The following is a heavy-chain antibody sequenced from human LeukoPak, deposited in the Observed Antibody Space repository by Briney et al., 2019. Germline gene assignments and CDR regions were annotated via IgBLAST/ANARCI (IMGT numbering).Heavy chain of an antibody. J-gene: IGHJ4*02. CDR1: GYSFTNYW. D-gene: IGHD1-7*01. V-gene: IGHV5-51*01. CDR3: ARGFLELSY. CDR2: IYPGDSET. Sequence: GESLQISCTGSGYSFTNYWIGWVRQMPGKGLEWMGIIYPGDSETRYSPSFQGQVTISADKSISTAYLQWRSMKATDTAMSFCARGFLELSYWGQGTLVTVSS.